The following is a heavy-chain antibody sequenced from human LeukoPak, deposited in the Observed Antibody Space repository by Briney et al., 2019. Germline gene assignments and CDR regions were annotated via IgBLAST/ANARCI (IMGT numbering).Heavy chain of an antibody. D-gene: IGHD3-10*01. CDR3: ARDPGPKDYYGSGSYSPFDY. CDR1: GYTFTSYG. V-gene: IGHV1-18*01. CDR2: ISAYNGNT. Sequence: ASVKVSCRASGYTFTSYGISWVRQAPGQGLEWMGWISAYNGNTNYAQKLQGRVTMTTDTSTSTAYMELRSLRSDDTAVYYCARDPGPKDYYGSGSYSPFDYWGQGTLVTVSS. J-gene: IGHJ4*02.